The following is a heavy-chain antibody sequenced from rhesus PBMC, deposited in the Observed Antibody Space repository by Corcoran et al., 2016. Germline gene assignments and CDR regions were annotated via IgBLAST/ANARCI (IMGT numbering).Heavy chain of an antibody. CDR3: ARDLGGVID. Sequence: GVVKPSETLSLTCAVSGGSISDSYWWSWIRQPPGKGLEWIGYIYGSSTSTNYNPSLKSRVTISKDTSKNQFSLKLSSVTAADTAVYYCARDLGGVIDWGQGVLVTVSS. CDR1: GGSISDSYW. D-gene: IGHD3-34*01. CDR2: IYGSSTST. V-gene: IGHV4S10*01. J-gene: IGHJ4*01.